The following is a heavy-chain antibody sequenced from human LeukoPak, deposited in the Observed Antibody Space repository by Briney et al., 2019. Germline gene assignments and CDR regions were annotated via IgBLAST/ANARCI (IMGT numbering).Heavy chain of an antibody. D-gene: IGHD6-6*01. Sequence: GESLKISCKGSGYSFTSYWIGWVRQVPGKVLECMGIIYPGDSDTRYSPSFQGQVTISADKSISTAYLQWSSLKASDTAMYYCARHPAARDFDYWGQGTLVTVSS. V-gene: IGHV5-51*01. CDR3: ARHPAARDFDY. CDR2: IYPGDSDT. CDR1: GYSFTSYW. J-gene: IGHJ4*02.